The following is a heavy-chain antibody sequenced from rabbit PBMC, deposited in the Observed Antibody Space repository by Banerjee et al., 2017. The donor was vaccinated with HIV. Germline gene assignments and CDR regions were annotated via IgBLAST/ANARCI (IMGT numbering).Heavy chain of an antibody. CDR1: GFSFSSSYW. J-gene: IGHJ2*01. V-gene: IGHV1S45*01. CDR3: ARSHTTTGPMYVTAFDP. CDR2: IYTNNGGT. Sequence: EESGGDLVKPEGSLTLTCTASGFSFSSSYWICWVRQAPGKGLEWIGCIYTNNGGTWYASWAKGRFTISKTSSTTVTLQMTSLTAADTATYFCARSHTTTGPMYVTAFDPRGPGTLVTVS. D-gene: IGHD1-1*01.